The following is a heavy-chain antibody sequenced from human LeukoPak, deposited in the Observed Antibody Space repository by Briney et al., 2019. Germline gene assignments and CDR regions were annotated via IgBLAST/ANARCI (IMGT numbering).Heavy chain of an antibody. CDR2: IYVDGST. Sequence: GGSLRLSCAASGISVSSNYMSWVRQAPGKGLQWVSVIYVDGSTYYADSVKGRFTLSRDNTKNSLYLQMNSLRDEDTAVYYCARGGYSSSSYFYYYMDVWGKGTTVTVSS. CDR1: GISVSSNY. CDR3: ARGGYSSSSYFYYYMDV. V-gene: IGHV3-66*01. J-gene: IGHJ6*03. D-gene: IGHD6-6*01.